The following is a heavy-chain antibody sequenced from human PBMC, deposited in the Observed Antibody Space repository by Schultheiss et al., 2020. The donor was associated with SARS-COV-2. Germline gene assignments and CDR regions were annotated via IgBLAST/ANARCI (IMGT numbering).Heavy chain of an antibody. Sequence: SETLSLTCTVSGGSISRSGYYWGWIRQPPGKGLEWIGSIYYSGSTYYNPSLKSRVTISVDTSKNQFSLKLSSVTAADTAVYYCARQYDSSGYYYSYYYGMDVWGQGTTVTVSS. V-gene: IGHV4-39*01. D-gene: IGHD3-22*01. CDR2: IYYSGST. CDR3: ARQYDSSGYYYSYYYGMDV. CDR1: GGSISRSGYY. J-gene: IGHJ6*02.